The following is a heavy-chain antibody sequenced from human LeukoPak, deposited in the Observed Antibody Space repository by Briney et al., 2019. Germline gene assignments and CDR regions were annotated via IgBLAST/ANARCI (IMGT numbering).Heavy chain of an antibody. CDR3: ARDYYYDTSGYSEIDY. CDR2: INTSGGST. V-gene: IGHV1-46*01. Sequence: ASVKVSCKASGYTFTSNYMHWVRQAPGQGLEWMGMINTSGGSTSYAQKFQGRVTMTRDTSTSTVYMELSSLRSEDTAVHYCARDYYYDTSGYSEIDYWGQGTLVTVSS. CDR1: GYTFTSNY. D-gene: IGHD3-22*01. J-gene: IGHJ4*02.